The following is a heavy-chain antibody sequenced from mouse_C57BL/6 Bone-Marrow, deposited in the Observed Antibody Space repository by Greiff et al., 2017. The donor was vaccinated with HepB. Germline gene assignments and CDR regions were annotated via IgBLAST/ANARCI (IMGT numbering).Heavy chain of an antibody. Sequence: VQLVESGAELARPGASVKLSCKASGYTFTSYGISWVKQSTGQGLEWIGEIYPRSGNTYYNEKFKGKATLTADKSSSTAYMELRSLTSEDSAVYFCARFITTVVGDYWGQGTTLTVSS. CDR1: GYTFTSYG. J-gene: IGHJ2*01. D-gene: IGHD1-1*01. CDR3: ARFITTVVGDY. CDR2: IYPRSGNT. V-gene: IGHV1-81*01.